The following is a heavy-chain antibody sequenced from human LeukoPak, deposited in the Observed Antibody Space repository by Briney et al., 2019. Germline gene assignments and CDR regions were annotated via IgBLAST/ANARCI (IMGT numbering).Heavy chain of an antibody. D-gene: IGHD2-2*01. CDR1: GYTFISYY. V-gene: IGHV1-46*01. CDR3: ARVVPAATYAFDI. Sequence: VVSVKVSCKASGYTFISYYMHWVRQAPGQGLEWMGIINPSGGSTSYAQKFQGRVTMTRDTSTSTVYMELSSLRSEDTAVYYCARVVPAATYAFDIWGQGTMVTVSS. CDR2: INPSGGST. J-gene: IGHJ3*02.